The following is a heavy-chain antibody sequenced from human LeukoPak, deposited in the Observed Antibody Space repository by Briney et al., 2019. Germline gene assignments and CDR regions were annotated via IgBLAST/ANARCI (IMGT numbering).Heavy chain of an antibody. D-gene: IGHD4-17*01. V-gene: IGHV3-23*01. CDR3: ARDYADYVGYFFFDY. CDR1: GFTFNNYA. Sequence: GGSLRLSCAASGFTFNNYAMNWVRQAPGKGLEWVSSISGGGETTYYADSAKGRFTISRDNSQNTLYLQMNSLRAEDTAVYYCARDYADYVGYFFFDYWGQGTLLTVSS. CDR2: ISGGGETT. J-gene: IGHJ4*02.